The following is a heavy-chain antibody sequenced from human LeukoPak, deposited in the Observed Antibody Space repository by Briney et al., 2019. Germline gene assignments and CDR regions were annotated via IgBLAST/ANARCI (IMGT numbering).Heavy chain of an antibody. CDR2: IYPGNSDT. V-gene: IGHV5-51*01. Sequence: GESLKISCKGSGYPFTSYWIAWLRQMPGKGLEWMGIIYPGNSDTRYSPSFRGQVTMSVDKSISTAYVQWSGLRASDTAMYYCAKVSGYSIDYWGLGTLVTVSS. D-gene: IGHD6-13*01. CDR1: GYPFTSYW. J-gene: IGHJ4*02. CDR3: AKVSGYSIDY.